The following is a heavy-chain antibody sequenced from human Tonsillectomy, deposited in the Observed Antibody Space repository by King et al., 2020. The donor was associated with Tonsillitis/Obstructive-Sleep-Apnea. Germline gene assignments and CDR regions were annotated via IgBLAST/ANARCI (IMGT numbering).Heavy chain of an antibody. J-gene: IGHJ4*02. V-gene: IGHV3-30*04. D-gene: IGHD6-19*01. CDR1: GFTFSRSG. Sequence: VQLVESGGGVVQPGRSLRLSCAASGFTFSRSGMHWVRQAPGKGLEWVAVVSFDGSDTYYADSVKGRFTISRDNSKNTLYLQMNSLRAEDTAVYYCARGNMPEWLVLWGDYFDYWGQGTLVSVSS. CDR3: ARGNMPEWLVLWGDYFDY. CDR2: VSFDGSDT.